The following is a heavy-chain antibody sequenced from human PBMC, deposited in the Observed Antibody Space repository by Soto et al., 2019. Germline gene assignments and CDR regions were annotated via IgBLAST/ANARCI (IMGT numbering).Heavy chain of an antibody. V-gene: IGHV1-69*01. Sequence: QVQLVQSGAEVKKPESSVKVSCKASGGTFSSYAISWVRQAPGQGLEWMGGIIPIFGTANYAQKFQGRVTITADESTSTAYMELSSLRSEDTAVYYCARDGYSSSFYYYYYYGMDVWGQGTTVTVSS. CDR3: ARDGYSSSFYYYYYYGMDV. CDR2: IIPIFGTA. J-gene: IGHJ6*02. CDR1: GGTFSSYA. D-gene: IGHD6-6*01.